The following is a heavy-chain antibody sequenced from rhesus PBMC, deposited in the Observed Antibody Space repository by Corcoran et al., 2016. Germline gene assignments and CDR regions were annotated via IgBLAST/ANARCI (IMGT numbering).Heavy chain of an antibody. CDR1: GYSISSGYY. V-gene: IGHV4-122*02. CDR2: ITYSGSH. D-gene: IGHD6-37*01. Sequence: QVQLQESGPGLVKPSETLSLTCAVSGYSISSGYYWSWIRQPPGKGLGGIGYITYSGSHSNNPSLKSRVTISRDTSKNQFALKLSSVTAADTAVYYGARSWAWAGLDYWGQGVLVTVSS. J-gene: IGHJ4*01. CDR3: ARSWAWAGLDY.